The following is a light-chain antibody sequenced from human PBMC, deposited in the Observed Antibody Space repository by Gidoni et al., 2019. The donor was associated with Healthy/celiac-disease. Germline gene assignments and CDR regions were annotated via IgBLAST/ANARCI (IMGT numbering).Light chain of an antibody. Sequence: EIVLTQSQATLSLSPGERATLSCRASQSVSSYLAWYHQKPGQAPRLLIYDASNRATGIPARFCGSGSVTDFTLTISSLEPEDFAVYYCQQRSNWPPLTFGGGTKVEIK. CDR1: QSVSSY. CDR3: QQRSNWPPLT. J-gene: IGKJ4*01. V-gene: IGKV3-11*01. CDR2: DAS.